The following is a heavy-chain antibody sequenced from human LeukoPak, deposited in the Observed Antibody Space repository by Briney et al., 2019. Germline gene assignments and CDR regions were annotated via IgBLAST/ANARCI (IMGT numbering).Heavy chain of an antibody. D-gene: IGHD4-17*01. CDR3: ARLGTVTTPYYFDY. V-gene: IGHV1-69*13. J-gene: IGHJ4*02. CDR2: IIPIFGTA. CDR1: GYTFTGYY. Sequence: SVKVSCKASGYTFTGYYMHWVRQAPGQGLEWMGGIIPIFGTANYAQKFQGRVTITADESTSTAYMELSSLRSEDTAVYYCARLGTVTTPYYFDYWGQGTLVTVSS.